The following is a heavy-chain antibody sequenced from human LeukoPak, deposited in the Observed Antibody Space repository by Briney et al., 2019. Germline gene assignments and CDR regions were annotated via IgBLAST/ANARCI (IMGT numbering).Heavy chain of an antibody. CDR1: GYILTTYY. V-gene: IGHV1-46*01. D-gene: IGHD2-8*01. CDR2: INPSGGGT. Sequence: GASVKVSCKASGYILTTYYMHWVRQAPGQGLELMAIINPSGGGTKYAQKFQGRVTMTRDTPTNTVYMELSSLRTEDTAVYYCASVYLYGMDVWGQGTTVTVSS. CDR3: ASVYLYGMDV. J-gene: IGHJ6*02.